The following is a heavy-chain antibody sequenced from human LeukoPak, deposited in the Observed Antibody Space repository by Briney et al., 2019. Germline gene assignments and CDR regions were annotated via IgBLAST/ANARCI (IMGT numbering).Heavy chain of an antibody. CDR2: IYPGDSDT. CDR3: AMRDTAMVRGYYFDY. D-gene: IGHD5-18*01. Sequence: GESLKISCQGSGYSFTSYWIGWVRQMPGKGLEWMGIIYPGDSDTRYSPSFQGQVTISADKSISTAYLQWSSLKASDTAMYYCAMRDTAMVRGYYFDYWGQGTLVTVSS. J-gene: IGHJ4*02. CDR1: GYSFTSYW. V-gene: IGHV5-51*01.